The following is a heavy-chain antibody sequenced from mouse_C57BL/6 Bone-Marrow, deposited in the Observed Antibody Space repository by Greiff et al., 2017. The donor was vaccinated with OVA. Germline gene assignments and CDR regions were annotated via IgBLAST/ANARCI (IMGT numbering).Heavy chain of an antibody. CDR1: GYTFTSYW. J-gene: IGHJ2*01. V-gene: IGHV1-52*01. D-gene: IGHD2-4*01. Sequence: QVQLQQPGAELVRPGSSVKLSCKASGYTFTSYWMHWVKQRPIQGLEWIGNIDPSDSDTHYNQKFKDKATLTVDKSSSTAYMQLSSLTSEDSAVYYCARSGGYDYDGDYWGQGTTLTVSS. CDR3: ARSGGYDYDGDY. CDR2: IDPSDSDT.